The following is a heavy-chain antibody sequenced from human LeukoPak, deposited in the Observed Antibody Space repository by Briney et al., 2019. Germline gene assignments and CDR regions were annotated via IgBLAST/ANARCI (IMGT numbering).Heavy chain of an antibody. CDR2: INPNSGGT. D-gene: IGHD3-16*02. CDR3: ARDGSGGGVIVISPQILGSFDY. J-gene: IGHJ4*02. CDR1: GYTFTGYY. V-gene: IGHV1-2*02. Sequence: ASVKVSCKASGYTFTGYYMHWVRQAPGQGLEWMGWINPNSGGTNYAQKFQGRVTMTRDTSISTAYMELSRLRSDDTAVYYCARDGSGGGVIVISPQILGSFDYWGQGTLVTVSS.